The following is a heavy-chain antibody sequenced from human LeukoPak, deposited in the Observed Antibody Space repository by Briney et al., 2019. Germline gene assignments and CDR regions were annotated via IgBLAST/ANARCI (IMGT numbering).Heavy chain of an antibody. CDR1: GFTFSSYW. Sequence: GGSLRLSCAASGFTFSSYWMSWVRQAPGKGLEWVANIKQDGSEKYYVDSVKGRFTISRDNAMNSLYLQMNSLRAEDTAVYYCARVELRNARFGELLLFDYWGQGTLVTVSS. D-gene: IGHD3-10*01. CDR2: IKQDGSEK. J-gene: IGHJ4*02. V-gene: IGHV3-7*03. CDR3: ARVELRNARFGELLLFDY.